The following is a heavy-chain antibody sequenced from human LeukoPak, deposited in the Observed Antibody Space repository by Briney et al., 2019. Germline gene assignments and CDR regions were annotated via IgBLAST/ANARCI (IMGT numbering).Heavy chain of an antibody. CDR2: IKSKADGGTT. J-gene: IGHJ3*01. V-gene: IGHV3-15*01. CDR3: TTGAAFSGFGFDV. CDR1: GFTFTNAW. D-gene: IGHD5-12*01. Sequence: TAGGSLRLSCAASGFTFTNAWMSWVRQAPGKGLEWVGRIKSKADGGTTDYAAPVKGRFTISRDDSKNTLYLQMNSLKTEDTGVYYCTTGAAFSGFGFDVWGQGTMVTVSS.